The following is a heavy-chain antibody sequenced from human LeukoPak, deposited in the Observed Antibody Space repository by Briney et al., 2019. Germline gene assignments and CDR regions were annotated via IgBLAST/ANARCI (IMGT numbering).Heavy chain of an antibody. CDR3: ARADMGAWDY. D-gene: IGHD3-16*01. V-gene: IGHV3-30*04. CDR2: ISYDGSNK. J-gene: IGHJ4*02. CDR1: GFTFSRYG. Sequence: GGSLRLSCAASGFTFSRYGMHWVRQAPGKGLEWVTAISYDGSNKYYADSVKGRFTISRDNAKNSLYLQMNSLRAEDTAVYYCARADMGAWDYWGQGTLVTVSS.